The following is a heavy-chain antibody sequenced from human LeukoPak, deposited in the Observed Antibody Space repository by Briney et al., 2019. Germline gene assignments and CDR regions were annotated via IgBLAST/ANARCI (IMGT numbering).Heavy chain of an antibody. V-gene: IGHV1-18*01. CDR2: ISAYNGNT. D-gene: IGHD6-6*01. CDR1: GYTFTSYG. J-gene: IGHJ4*02. CDR3: ARAEGEYSTSDY. Sequence: AAPVKVSCKASGYTFTSYGISWVRQAPGQGLEWMGWISAYNGNTNYAQKLQGRVTMTTDTSTSTAYLELRSLRSDDTAVYYCARAEGEYSTSDYWGQGTLVTVSS.